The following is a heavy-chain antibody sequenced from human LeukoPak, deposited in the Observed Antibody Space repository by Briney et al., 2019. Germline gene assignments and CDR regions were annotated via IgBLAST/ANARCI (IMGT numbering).Heavy chain of an antibody. J-gene: IGHJ4*02. D-gene: IGHD5-12*01. Sequence: SETLSLTCTVSGGSISSSSYYWCWIRQPPGKGLDWIGNMYYSGSTYYNPSLKSRVTISVDTSKNQFSLKLSSVTAADTAVYYCARRRGYDHFDYWGQGTLVTVSS. CDR2: MYYSGST. V-gene: IGHV4-39*01. CDR1: GGSISSSSYY. CDR3: ARRRGYDHFDY.